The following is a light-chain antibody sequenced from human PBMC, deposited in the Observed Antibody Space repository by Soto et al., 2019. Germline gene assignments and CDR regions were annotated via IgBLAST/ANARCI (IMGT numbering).Light chain of an antibody. J-gene: IGKJ1*01. V-gene: IGKV1-5*01. CDR2: HAS. Sequence: DIQMTQPPSTLSASVGDRVTITYRASQSISSRLAWYQQKPGTAPKLLIYHASTLESGVPSRFSGSGSGTEFTLTISSLQPDDFATYYCQQYNSYSFGQGTKVDIK. CDR3: QQYNSYS. CDR1: QSISSR.